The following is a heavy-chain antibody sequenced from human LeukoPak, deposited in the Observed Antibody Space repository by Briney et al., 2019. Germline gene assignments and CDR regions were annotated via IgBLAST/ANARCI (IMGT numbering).Heavy chain of an antibody. CDR1: GGSISSGDYY. CDR3: ARGYEVVRGVIDYYYYGMDV. D-gene: IGHD3-10*01. CDR2: IYYSGST. V-gene: IGHV4-30-4*01. Sequence: PSETLSLTCTVSGGSISSGDYYWSWIRQPPGKGLEWIGYIYYSGSTYYNPSLKSRVTISVDTSKNQFSLKLSSVTAADTAVYYCARGYEVVRGVIDYYYYGMDVWGKGTTVTVSS. J-gene: IGHJ6*04.